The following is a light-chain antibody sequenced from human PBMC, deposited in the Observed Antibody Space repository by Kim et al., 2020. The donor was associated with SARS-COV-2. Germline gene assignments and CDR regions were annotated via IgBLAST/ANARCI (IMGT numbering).Light chain of an antibody. CDR1: SLKIFY. Sequence: SSELTQDPDVSVALGQTVRITCRGDSLKIFYASWYQQKPGQAPVLVMFGRNNRPSEIPGRLSGSSSGNTASLTIAGAQAEDEADYYCNSRRISDKYVVFGAGTRLTVL. V-gene: IGLV3-19*01. CDR2: GRN. J-gene: IGLJ2*01. CDR3: NSRRISDKYVV.